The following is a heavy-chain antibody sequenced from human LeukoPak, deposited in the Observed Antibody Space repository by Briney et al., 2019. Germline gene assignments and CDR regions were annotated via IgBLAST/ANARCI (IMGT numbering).Heavy chain of an antibody. CDR1: GGSISSYY. CDR3: ARQFYGSGSPFEYFQH. Sequence: PSETLSLTCTVSGGSISSYYWSWIRQPPGKGLGWIGYIYYSGSTNYNPSLKSRVTISVDTSKNQFSLKLSSVTAADTAVYYCARQFYGSGSPFEYFQHWGQGTLVTVSS. D-gene: IGHD3-10*01. J-gene: IGHJ1*01. CDR2: IYYSGST. V-gene: IGHV4-59*08.